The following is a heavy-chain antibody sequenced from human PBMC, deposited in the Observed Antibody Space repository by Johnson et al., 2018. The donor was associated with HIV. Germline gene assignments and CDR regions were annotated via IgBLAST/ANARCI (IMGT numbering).Heavy chain of an antibody. CDR1: GFTFSSYW. CDR3: ARGVDGAFDI. Sequence: MLLVESGGGLVQPGGSLRLSCAASGFTFSSYWMSWVRQAPGKGLEWVANIKQDGSEKYYVDSVKGRFSISRDNSKNTVYLQMNSLRAEDTAVYYCARGVDGAFDIWGQGTMVTVSS. CDR2: IKQDGSEK. D-gene: IGHD3-10*01. V-gene: IGHV3-7*01. J-gene: IGHJ3*02.